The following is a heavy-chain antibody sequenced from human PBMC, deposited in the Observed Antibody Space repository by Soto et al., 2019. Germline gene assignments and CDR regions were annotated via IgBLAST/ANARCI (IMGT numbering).Heavy chain of an antibody. CDR2: ISYDGSNK. CDR3: AKVQNAAVNFWSGYSLDY. Sequence: QVQLVESGGGVVQPGRSLRLSCAASGFTFSSYGMQWVRQAPGKGLEWVAVISYDGSNKYYAGYVKGRLTISRDNSKNTLYLQMNSLRAEDMAVYYCAKVQNAAVNFWSGYSLDYWGQGTLVTVSS. CDR1: GFTFSSYG. V-gene: IGHV3-30*18. D-gene: IGHD3-3*01. J-gene: IGHJ4*02.